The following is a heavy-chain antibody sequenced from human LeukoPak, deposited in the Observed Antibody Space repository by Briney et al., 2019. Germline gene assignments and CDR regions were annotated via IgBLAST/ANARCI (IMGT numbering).Heavy chain of an antibody. D-gene: IGHD3-10*01. CDR3: ARGISMVRGVIPSYNWFDP. J-gene: IGHJ5*02. V-gene: IGHV3-30-3*01. CDR1: GFTFSNYA. Sequence: GGSLRLSCAASGFTFSNYAMHWVRQAPGKGLEWVAVISYDGSYKYHADSVKGRFTISRDNSRNTLYLQMNSLRAEDTAVYYCARGISMVRGVIPSYNWFDPWGQGTLVTVSS. CDR2: ISYDGSYK.